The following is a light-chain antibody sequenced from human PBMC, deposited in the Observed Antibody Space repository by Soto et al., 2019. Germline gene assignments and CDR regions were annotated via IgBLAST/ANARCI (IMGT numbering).Light chain of an antibody. CDR2: LGS. CDR1: QSLLHSNGYNY. Sequence: IVMTQSPLSLPVTPGEPASISCRSSQSLLHSNGYNYLDWYLQKPGQSPQLLIYLGSNRVSGVPDRFSGSGSGTDFTLKISRVEDEDVGVYYCMQPLQSWTFGQGTKGEIK. J-gene: IGKJ1*01. V-gene: IGKV2-28*01. CDR3: MQPLQSWT.